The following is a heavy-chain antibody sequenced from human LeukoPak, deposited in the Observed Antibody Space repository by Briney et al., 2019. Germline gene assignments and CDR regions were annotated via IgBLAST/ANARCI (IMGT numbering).Heavy chain of an antibody. J-gene: IGHJ3*02. CDR1: GYTFTSYD. D-gene: IGHD2-15*01. Sequence: ASVKVSCKASGYTFTSYDINWVRQATGQGLEWMGWMNPNSGNTGYAQKFQGRVTMTRNTSISTAYMELSSLRSEDTAVYYCASTSKYCSGGSCYLVLGAFDIWGQGTMVTVSS. V-gene: IGHV1-8*01. CDR3: ASTSKYCSGGSCYLVLGAFDI. CDR2: MNPNSGNT.